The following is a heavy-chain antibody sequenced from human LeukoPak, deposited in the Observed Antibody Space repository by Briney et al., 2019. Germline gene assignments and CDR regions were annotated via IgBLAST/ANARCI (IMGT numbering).Heavy chain of an antibody. CDR2: ITTGGPNT. J-gene: IGHJ4*02. Sequence: GGSLRLSCTASGLTFSSYTMSWVRQAPGKGLKWVSTITTGGPNTYYADSVKGRFTVSRDDSKNTLYLQMNSLRAEDTAVYYCAKDGGLWVSAHWGDSWGRGTLVTVSP. D-gene: IGHD7-27*01. CDR1: GLTFSSYT. V-gene: IGHV3-23*01. CDR3: AKDGGLWVSAHWGDS.